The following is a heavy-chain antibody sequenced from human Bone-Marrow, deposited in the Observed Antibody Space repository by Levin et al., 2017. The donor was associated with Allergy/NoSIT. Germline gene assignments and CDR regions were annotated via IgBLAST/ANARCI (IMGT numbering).Heavy chain of an antibody. CDR1: GFTFSDYY. Sequence: GGSLRLSCAASGFTFSDYYMNWIRQAPGKGLEWVSSIGESGTDTYYADSLKGRFTLSRDNARNSLYLQLNSLRAEDTALYYCAMSDGPGDAFDIWGQGTMVTVSS. D-gene: IGHD3-10*01. J-gene: IGHJ3*02. V-gene: IGHV3-11*03. CDR3: AMSDGPGDAFDI. CDR2: IGESGTDT.